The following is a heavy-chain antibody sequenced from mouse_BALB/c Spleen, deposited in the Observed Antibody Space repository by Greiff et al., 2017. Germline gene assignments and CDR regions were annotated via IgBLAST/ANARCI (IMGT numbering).Heavy chain of an antibody. V-gene: IGHV1-67*01. Sequence: QVQLKESGPEVVRPGVSVKISCKGSGYTFTDYAMHWVKQSHAKSLEWIGVISTYNGNTNYNQKFTGKATMTVDKSSSTAYMELARLTSEDSAIYYCARESFRSTMITTENYAMDYWGQGTSVTGSS. D-gene: IGHD2-4*01. J-gene: IGHJ4*01. CDR3: ARESFRSTMITTENYAMDY. CDR2: ISTYNGNT. CDR1: GYTFTDYA.